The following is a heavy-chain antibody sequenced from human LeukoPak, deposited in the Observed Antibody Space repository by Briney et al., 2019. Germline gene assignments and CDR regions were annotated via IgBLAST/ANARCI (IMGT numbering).Heavy chain of an antibody. Sequence: AASLRLSCAASGFTFSSYAMSWVRQAPGKGLEWVAAISGSGGSTYYADSVKGRFTISRDNSKNTLYLQMNSMRAEDRAVYYCAKSLRVLRFLEGLLYFDYWGQGNLVTVSS. CDR3: AKSLRVLRFLEGLLYFDY. CDR2: ISGSGGST. D-gene: IGHD3-3*01. V-gene: IGHV3-23*01. CDR1: GFTFSSYA. J-gene: IGHJ4*02.